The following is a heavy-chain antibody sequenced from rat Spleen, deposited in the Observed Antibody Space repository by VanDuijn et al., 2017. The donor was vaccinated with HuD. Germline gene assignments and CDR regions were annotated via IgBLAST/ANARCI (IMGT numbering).Heavy chain of an antibody. J-gene: IGHJ2*01. CDR1: GFTFSSYW. D-gene: IGHD1-1*01. CDR2: ICAGGGDT. Sequence: EVQLVETGGGLVQPGRSLKLSCVTSGFTFSSYWMYWVRQAPGKGLDWVASICAGGGDTNYRNSVKGRFTISGDNAKSALYLQMESLRSEDTSTYNCAKDTEQWSFVDYWGQGVMVTVSS. V-gene: IGHV5-58*01. CDR3: AKDTEQWSFVDY.